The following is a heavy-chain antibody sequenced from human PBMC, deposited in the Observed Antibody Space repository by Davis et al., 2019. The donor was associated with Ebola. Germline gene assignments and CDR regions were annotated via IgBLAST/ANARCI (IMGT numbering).Heavy chain of an antibody. Sequence: SVKVSCKASGGTFSSYAISWVRQAPGQGLEWMGRIIPILGIANYAQKFQGRVTITADESTSTAYMELSSLRSEDTAVYYCARGFVEQWLDYFQHWGQGTLVTVSS. V-gene: IGHV1-69*04. CDR1: GGTFSSYA. D-gene: IGHD6-19*01. J-gene: IGHJ1*01. CDR2: IIPILGIA. CDR3: ARGFVEQWLDYFQH.